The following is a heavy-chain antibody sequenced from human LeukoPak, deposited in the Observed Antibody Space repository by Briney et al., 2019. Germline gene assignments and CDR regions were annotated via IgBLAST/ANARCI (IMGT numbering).Heavy chain of an antibody. CDR1: GFTFITCG. CDR3: ARDFGSDWYMRNAFDI. V-gene: IGHV3-53*01. D-gene: IGHD6-19*01. Sequence: PGGSLRLSCAASGFTFITCGMHWVRQAPGKGLEWVSVIYKGGRTYYADSVKGRFTISRDNSKNTLFLQMSMLRAEDTAVYHCARDFGSDWYMRNAFDIWGQGTLVTVSS. J-gene: IGHJ3*02. CDR2: IYKGGRT.